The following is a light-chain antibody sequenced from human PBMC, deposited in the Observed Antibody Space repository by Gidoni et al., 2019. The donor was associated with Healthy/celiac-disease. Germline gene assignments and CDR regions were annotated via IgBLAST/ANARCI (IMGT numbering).Light chain of an antibody. CDR1: QSVSSY. V-gene: IGKV3-11*01. Sequence: EIVLTQSPATLSLSPWESATLSCRASQSVSSYLAWYQQKPGQAPRRLIYDASNRATGIPARFSGSGSGTDFTLTISSLEPEDFAVYYCQQRSNWPLTFGGGTKVEIK. CDR2: DAS. CDR3: QQRSNWPLT. J-gene: IGKJ4*01.